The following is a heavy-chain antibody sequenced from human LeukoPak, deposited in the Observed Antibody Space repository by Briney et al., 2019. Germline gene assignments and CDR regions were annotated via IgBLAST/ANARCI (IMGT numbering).Heavy chain of an antibody. V-gene: IGHV1-2*02. CDR1: GYNFTGYY. Sequence: ASVKVSCKASGYNFTGYYMHWVRQAPGQGLEWMGWINPDSGGTIYAQNFQGRVTMTRDTSISTAYMELSSLRSDDTAVYYCARDLGDTYGSVGDFDYWGQGTLVTVSS. CDR3: ARDLGDTYGSVGDFDY. D-gene: IGHD3-10*01. J-gene: IGHJ4*02. CDR2: INPDSGGT.